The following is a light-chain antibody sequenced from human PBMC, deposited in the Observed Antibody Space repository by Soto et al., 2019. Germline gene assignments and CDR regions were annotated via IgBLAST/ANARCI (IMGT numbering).Light chain of an antibody. CDR2: GAS. J-gene: IGKJ4*01. Sequence: EIVLTQSPGTLSLSPGERATLSCRASQSVSSSYLAWYQQKPGQAPRLLLYGASSRATGIPDRFSVSGSGTDFTLTISRLEPEDFAVYYCQQYGSSPALTFGGGTKVDIK. CDR1: QSVSSSY. V-gene: IGKV3-20*01. CDR3: QQYGSSPALT.